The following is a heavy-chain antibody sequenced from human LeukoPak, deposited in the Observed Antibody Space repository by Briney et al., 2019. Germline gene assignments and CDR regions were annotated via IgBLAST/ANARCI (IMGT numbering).Heavy chain of an antibody. CDR1: GFTFSRYS. Sequence: PGGSLRLSCAASGFTFSRYSMNWVRQAPGKGLEWVSSISISSNYIYYTDSVKGRFTISRDNAKNSLYLQMNSLRAEDTAVYYCVRKCPRLATRPACDDWGQGTLVTVSS. CDR2: ISISSNYI. CDR3: VRKCPRLATRPACDD. V-gene: IGHV3-21*01. D-gene: IGHD6-6*01. J-gene: IGHJ4*02.